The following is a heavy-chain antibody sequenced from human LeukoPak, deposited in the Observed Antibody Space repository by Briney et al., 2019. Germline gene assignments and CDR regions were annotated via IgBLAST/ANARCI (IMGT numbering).Heavy chain of an antibody. CDR3: ARERITGTIDY. Sequence: PSETLSLTCAVYGGSFSGYYWSWIRQPPGKGLEWIGYIYYSGSTNYNPSLKSRVTISVDTSKNQFSLKLSSVTAADTAVYYCARERITGTIDYWGQGTLVTVSS. J-gene: IGHJ4*02. D-gene: IGHD1-20*01. CDR1: GGSFSGYY. V-gene: IGHV4-59*01. CDR2: IYYSGST.